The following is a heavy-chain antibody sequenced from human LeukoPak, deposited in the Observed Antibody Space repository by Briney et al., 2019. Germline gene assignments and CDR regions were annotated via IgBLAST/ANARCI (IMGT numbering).Heavy chain of an antibody. Sequence: ASVKVSLKASGYTFTGYYMHWGREAPGQGLEWMGWINTNSGGTNYAQKFQGRVTMTRDTSISTDYMELSRLRSDDTAVYYCATPRARSYYYGMDVWGQGTTVTVSS. V-gene: IGHV1-2*02. J-gene: IGHJ6*02. D-gene: IGHD6-6*01. CDR2: INTNSGGT. CDR1: GYTFTGYY. CDR3: ATPRARSYYYGMDV.